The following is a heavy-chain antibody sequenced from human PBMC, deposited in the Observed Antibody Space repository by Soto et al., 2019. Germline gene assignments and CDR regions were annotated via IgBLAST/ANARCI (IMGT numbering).Heavy chain of an antibody. Sequence: QVQLVESGGGVVQPGRSLRLSCAASGFTFSSYGMHWVRQAPGKGLEWVAVIWYDGSNKYYADSVKGRFTISRDTSKDTLYLQMNSLRAEDTAVYYCARGGDFDWLLSTDYWGQGTLVTVSS. CDR2: IWYDGSNK. CDR3: ARGGDFDWLLSTDY. CDR1: GFTFSSYG. D-gene: IGHD3-9*01. V-gene: IGHV3-33*01. J-gene: IGHJ4*02.